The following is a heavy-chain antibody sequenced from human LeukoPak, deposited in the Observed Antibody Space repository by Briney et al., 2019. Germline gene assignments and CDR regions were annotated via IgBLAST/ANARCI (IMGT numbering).Heavy chain of an antibody. CDR2: INHSENT. J-gene: IGHJ5*02. CDR3: ARARLLYTEYNWFDP. Sequence: SETLSLTCAVYGGSFSGYYWSWIRQPPGKGLEWIGEINHSENTNYDPSLKRRLSISLDTSKNQFSLRLTSVTAADTAVYYCARARLLYTEYNWFDPWGQGTPVTVSS. CDR1: GGSFSGYY. V-gene: IGHV4-34*01. D-gene: IGHD3-3*01.